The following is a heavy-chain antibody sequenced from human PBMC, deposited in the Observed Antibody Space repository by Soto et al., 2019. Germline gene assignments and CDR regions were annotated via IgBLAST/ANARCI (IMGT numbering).Heavy chain of an antibody. V-gene: IGHV3-20*01. CDR2: INWNGGST. Sequence: GGSLRLSCAASGFTFYRCCLNWARQAPGKELEWVSGINWNGGSTGYADSVKGRFTISRDNAKNSLYLQMNSLRAEDTALYHCAIDSHFYGDYVDAFDIWGQGTMVTVSS. J-gene: IGHJ3*02. CDR1: GFTFYRCC. D-gene: IGHD4-17*01. CDR3: AIDSHFYGDYVDAFDI.